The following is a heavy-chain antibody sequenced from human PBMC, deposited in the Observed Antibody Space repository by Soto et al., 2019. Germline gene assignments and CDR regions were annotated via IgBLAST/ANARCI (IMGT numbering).Heavy chain of an antibody. V-gene: IGHV4-59*01. J-gene: IGHJ4*02. Sequence: QVQLQESGPGLVKPSETLSLTCTVSADSISNYYWSWIRQPPGKGLKWIGYFSYRGSTNYNPSLKSRVTISVDTTKNQFSLNVSSVTAADTAVYYCTRVGARSCGGATCPMAYWGQGALVTVSS. CDR3: TRVGARSCGGATCPMAY. D-gene: IGHD2-21*01. CDR1: ADSISNYY. CDR2: FSYRGST.